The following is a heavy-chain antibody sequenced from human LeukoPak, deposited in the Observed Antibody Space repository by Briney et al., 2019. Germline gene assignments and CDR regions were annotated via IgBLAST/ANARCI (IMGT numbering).Heavy chain of an antibody. CDR3: ARVKYTTRPFDY. CDR1: GGSISRGDYY. Sequence: PSQTLSLTCTVSGGSISRGDYYWSWIRQPPGKGLEWIGYIYYSGSTYYNPSLKSRLTISVDTSKTQFSLKLSSVTAADTAVYYCARVKYTTRPFDYWGQGTLVTVSS. V-gene: IGHV4-30-4*08. D-gene: IGHD1-1*01. CDR2: IYYSGST. J-gene: IGHJ4*02.